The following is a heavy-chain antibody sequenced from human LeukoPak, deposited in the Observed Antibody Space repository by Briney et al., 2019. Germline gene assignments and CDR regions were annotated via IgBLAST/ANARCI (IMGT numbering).Heavy chain of an antibody. D-gene: IGHD3-22*01. J-gene: IGHJ4*02. Sequence: VASVKVSCKASGYTFTDHSVHWVRQAPGQGLEWMGGITPIFGTANFAQKFQGRVSITADESTSTAFMELSSLRSEDTAVYYCAREWGLESSGYYYAYWGQGTLVTVSS. V-gene: IGHV1-69*13. CDR3: AREWGLESSGYYYAY. CDR2: ITPIFGTA. CDR1: GYTFTDHS.